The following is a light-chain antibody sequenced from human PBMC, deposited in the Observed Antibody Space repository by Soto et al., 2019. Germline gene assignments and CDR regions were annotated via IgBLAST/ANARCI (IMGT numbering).Light chain of an antibody. J-gene: IGLJ1*01. V-gene: IGLV2-11*01. CDR3: CSYAGSYTFYYV. CDR1: SCDVGGYNY. Sequence: QSVLTQPRSVSGSPGQSVTISCTGTSCDVGGYNYVSWYQQHPGKAPKLMIYDVSKRPSGVPDRFSGSKSGNTASLTISGLQAEDEADYYCCSYAGSYTFYYVFGTGTKLTVL. CDR2: DVS.